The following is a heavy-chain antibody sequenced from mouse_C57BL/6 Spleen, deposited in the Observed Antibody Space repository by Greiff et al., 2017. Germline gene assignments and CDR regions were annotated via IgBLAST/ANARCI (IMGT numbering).Heavy chain of an antibody. CDR3: AKYYGSSPFAY. V-gene: IGHV2-6*01. D-gene: IGHD1-1*01. J-gene: IGHJ3*01. CDR1: GFSLTSYG. CDR2: IWGVGST. Sequence: VKLVESGPGLVAPSQSLSITCTVSGFSLTSYGVDWVRQSPGKGLEWLGVIWGVGSTNYNSALKSRLSISKDNSKSQVFLKMNSLQTDDTAMYYCAKYYGSSPFAYWGQGTLVTVSA.